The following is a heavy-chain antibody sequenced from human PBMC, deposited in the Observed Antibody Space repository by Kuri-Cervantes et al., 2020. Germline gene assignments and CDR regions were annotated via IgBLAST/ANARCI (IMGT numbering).Heavy chain of an antibody. J-gene: IGHJ6*03. D-gene: IGHD6-6*01. Sequence: SETLSLTCTVSGGSISSYYWSWIRQPPGKGLEWIGYIYYSGSTNYNSSLKSRVTISIDTSKNQFSLKLSSVTAADTAVYYCASLAARPKHYYYYYMDVWGKGTTVTVSS. CDR3: ASLAARPKHYYYYYMDV. V-gene: IGHV4-59*12. CDR2: IYYSGST. CDR1: GGSISSYY.